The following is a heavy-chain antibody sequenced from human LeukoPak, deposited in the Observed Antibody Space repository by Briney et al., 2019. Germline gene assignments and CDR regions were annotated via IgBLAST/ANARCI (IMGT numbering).Heavy chain of an antibody. D-gene: IGHD3-3*01. Sequence: ASETLSLTCTVSGGSISSYYWSWIRQPAGKGLEWIGRIYTSGSTNYNPSLKSRVTMSVDTSKNQFSLKLSSVTAADTAVYYCARGLRFLEWARHYYYYMDVWGKGTTVTVSS. CDR3: ARGLRFLEWARHYYYYMDV. V-gene: IGHV4-4*07. CDR1: GGSISSYY. J-gene: IGHJ6*03. CDR2: IYTSGST.